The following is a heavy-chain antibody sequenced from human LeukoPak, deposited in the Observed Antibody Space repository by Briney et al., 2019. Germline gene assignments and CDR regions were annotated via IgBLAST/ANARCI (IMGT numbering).Heavy chain of an antibody. J-gene: IGHJ4*02. CDR2: INHSGST. D-gene: IGHD6-19*01. V-gene: IGHV4-34*01. CDR1: GGSFSGYY. Sequence: SETLSLTCAVYGGSFSGYYWSWIRQTPGKGLAWIGEINHSGSTNYNPSLKSRVTISVDTSKNQFSLKLSSVTAADTAVYYCARRGSGWYGGTGYFDYWGQGTLVTVSS. CDR3: ARRGSGWYGGTGYFDY.